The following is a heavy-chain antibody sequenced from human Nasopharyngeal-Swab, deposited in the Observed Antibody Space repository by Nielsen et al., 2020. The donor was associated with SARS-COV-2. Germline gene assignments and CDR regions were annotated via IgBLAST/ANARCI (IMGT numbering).Heavy chain of an antibody. CDR1: GGSISSYY. Sequence: SETLSLTCIVSGGSISSYYWSWIRQPPGKGLDWIGYISYSGTSNYNPSLKSRVTISVDTSKNQFSLKLTSVTAADTAVYYCARDRAVGAIPGAEGWFDPWGQGTLVTVSS. CDR2: ISYSGTS. J-gene: IGHJ5*02. V-gene: IGHV4-59*01. CDR3: ARDRAVGAIPGAEGWFDP. D-gene: IGHD1-26*01.